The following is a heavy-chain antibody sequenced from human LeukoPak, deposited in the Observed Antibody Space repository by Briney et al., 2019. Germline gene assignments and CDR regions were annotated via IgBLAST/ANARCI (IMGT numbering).Heavy chain of an antibody. Sequence: PSETLSLTCTVSGGSISSSSYYWGWIRQPPGNGLEWIGSIYYSGSTYHNPSLKSRVTISVDTSKNQFSLQLSSVTAADTAVYYCERQWVATLDYWGQGTLVTVSS. CDR2: IYYSGST. CDR3: ERQWVATLDY. V-gene: IGHV4-39*01. J-gene: IGHJ4*02. CDR1: GGSISSSSYY. D-gene: IGHD5-12*01.